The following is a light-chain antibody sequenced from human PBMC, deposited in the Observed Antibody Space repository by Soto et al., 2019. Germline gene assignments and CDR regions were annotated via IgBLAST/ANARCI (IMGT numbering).Light chain of an antibody. CDR1: SSDVGGYNY. J-gene: IGLJ2*01. CDR2: EVS. Sequence: QSALTQPASVSGSPGQSITISCTGTSSDVGGYNYVSWYQQHPGKAPKLMIYEVSKRPSGVSNRFSGSKSGNTASLTISGLQAEDEADYYCSSYTISSTYVVFGGGTKLTVL. V-gene: IGLV2-14*01. CDR3: SSYTISSTYVV.